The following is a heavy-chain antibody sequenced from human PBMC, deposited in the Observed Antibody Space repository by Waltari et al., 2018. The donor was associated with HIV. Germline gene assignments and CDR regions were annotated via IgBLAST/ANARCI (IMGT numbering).Heavy chain of an antibody. D-gene: IGHD3-3*01. CDR2: INHSGST. V-gene: IGHV4-34*02. CDR1: GGSFSGYN. Sequence: QVQLQQWGAGLLKPSETLSLTCAVYGGSFSGYNWSWIHQPPGKGLEWIGEINHSGSTNYNPSLKSRVTISVDTSKNQFSLKLTSITAADTAVYYCARPFVFLPPGFDAFDVWGQGTMVTVSS. J-gene: IGHJ3*01. CDR3: ARPFVFLPPGFDAFDV.